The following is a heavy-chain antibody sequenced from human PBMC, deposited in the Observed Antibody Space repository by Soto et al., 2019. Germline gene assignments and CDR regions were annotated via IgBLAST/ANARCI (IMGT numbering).Heavy chain of an antibody. CDR2: ISGNGNRI. CDR1: GFTFSDYE. J-gene: IGHJ4*02. Sequence: GGSLRLSCAASGFTFSDYEINWVRQAPGRGLEWVSSISGNGNRIDFADSVKGRFTISRDNAQNSVFLQMSRLGAEDTAAYYCVRSWGQGTLVTVSS. V-gene: IGHV3-48*03. CDR3: VRS.